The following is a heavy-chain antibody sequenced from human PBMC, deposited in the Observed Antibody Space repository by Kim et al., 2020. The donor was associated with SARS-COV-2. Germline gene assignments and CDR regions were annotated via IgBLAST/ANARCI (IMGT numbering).Heavy chain of an antibody. CDR3: ARDPSYYYGSGLPAPPRPNNWFDP. CDR2: IYHSGST. CDR1: GYSISSGYY. V-gene: IGHV4-38-2*02. D-gene: IGHD3-10*01. J-gene: IGHJ5*02. Sequence: SETLSLTCTVSGYSISSGYYWGWIRQPPGKGLEWIGSIYHSGSTYYNPSLKSRVTISVDTSKNQFSLKLSSVTAADTAVYYCARDPSYYYGSGLPAPPRPNNWFDPCGQGTLVTVSS.